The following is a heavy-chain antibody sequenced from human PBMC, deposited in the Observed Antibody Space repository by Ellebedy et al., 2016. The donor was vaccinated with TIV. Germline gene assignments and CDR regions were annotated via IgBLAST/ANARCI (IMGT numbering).Heavy chain of an antibody. Sequence: ASVKVSCKASGYTFSSYSMYWVRQAPGQGLEWMGLINPSGGGTNYAQKFQGRVTMTRDTSTNTVYMELSSLRSEDTAVYYCARGDKYYYESSGYYYTYWGQGTLVTVSS. D-gene: IGHD3-22*01. CDR3: ARGDKYYYESSGYYYTY. CDR1: GYTFSSYS. CDR2: INPSGGGT. J-gene: IGHJ4*02. V-gene: IGHV1-46*01.